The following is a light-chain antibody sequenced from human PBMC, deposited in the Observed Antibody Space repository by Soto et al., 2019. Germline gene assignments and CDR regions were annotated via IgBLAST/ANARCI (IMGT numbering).Light chain of an antibody. CDR1: QAITNY. J-gene: IGKJ4*02. Sequence: MQISQSRSSLSAAVGEAVTLHCRARQAITNYLAWYQEKPGKVPSLLIYAASTLQSGFPSRFSGSGSGTEFTLTISSLQPEDVAIYYCQKYNGAPLTGGGGTKVDIK. V-gene: IGKV1-27*01. CDR3: QKYNGAPLT. CDR2: AAS.